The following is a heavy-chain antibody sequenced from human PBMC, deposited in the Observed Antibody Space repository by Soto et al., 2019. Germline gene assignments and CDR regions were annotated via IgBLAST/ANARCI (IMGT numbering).Heavy chain of an antibody. D-gene: IGHD5-12*01. V-gene: IGHV1-69*01. Sequence: QVQLVQSGAEVKKPASSVKVSCKASGGTFNNYPITWVRQAPGEGLEWMGGSIPIFGTANYAQNFQGRVTISGDESTSTAYMELSSLSSEDTAVYYCARGRGYSGDDHYYYFDMDVWGQGTTVTVSS. J-gene: IGHJ6*02. CDR1: GGTFNNYP. CDR2: SIPIFGTA. CDR3: ARGRGYSGDDHYYYFDMDV.